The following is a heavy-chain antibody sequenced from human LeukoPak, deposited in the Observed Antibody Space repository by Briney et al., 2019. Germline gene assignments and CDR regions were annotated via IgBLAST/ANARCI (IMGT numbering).Heavy chain of an antibody. CDR1: GFTFDDYA. J-gene: IGHJ4*02. D-gene: IGHD5-24*01. Sequence: GRSLRLSCAASGFTFDDYAMHWVRQAPGKGLEWVSGISWNSGSIGYVDSVKGRFTISRDNAKNSLYLQMNSLRAEDTALYYCAKSSGGRWLQSFDYWGQGTLVTVSS. CDR2: ISWNSGSI. V-gene: IGHV3-9*01. CDR3: AKSSGGRWLQSFDY.